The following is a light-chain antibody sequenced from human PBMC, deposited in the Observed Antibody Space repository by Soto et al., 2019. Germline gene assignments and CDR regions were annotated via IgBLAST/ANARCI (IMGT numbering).Light chain of an antibody. J-gene: IGKJ4*01. Sequence: DMQMTQSPSSLSASVGDRVTITCQASQDISNYLNWYQQKPGKAPKLLIFDASNVEIGVPSRFSGSGSGTDFTFTISNLQPEDVATYYCQHYADLPLSFGGGTKVEIK. V-gene: IGKV1-33*01. CDR1: QDISNY. CDR3: QHYADLPLS. CDR2: DAS.